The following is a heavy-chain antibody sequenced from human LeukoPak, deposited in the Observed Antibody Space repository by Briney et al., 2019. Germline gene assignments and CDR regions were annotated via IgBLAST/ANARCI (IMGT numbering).Heavy chain of an antibody. D-gene: IGHD2-2*01. CDR2: INPNSGGT. CDR3: ASNPPTSSTYYYYGMDG. V-gene: IGHV1-2*02. Sequence: ASVEVSCKASGYTFTGYYMHWVRQAPGQGVEWMGWINPNSGGTNYAQKFQGRVTMTRDTSISTAYMELSRLTSDDTAVYYCASNPPTSSTYYYYGMDGWGQGTTVTASS. CDR1: GYTFTGYY. J-gene: IGHJ6*02.